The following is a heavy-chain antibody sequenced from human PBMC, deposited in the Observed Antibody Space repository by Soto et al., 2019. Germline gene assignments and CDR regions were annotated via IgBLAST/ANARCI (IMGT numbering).Heavy chain of an antibody. V-gene: IGHV4-31*03. CDR1: GGSISSGGYY. CDR3: ARDSGYNWNYGNWFDP. J-gene: IGHJ5*02. D-gene: IGHD1-7*01. Sequence: PSETLSLTCTVSGGSISSGGYYWSWIRQHPGKGLEWIGYIYYSGSTYYNPSLKSRVTISVDTSKNQFSLKLSSVTAADTAVYYCARDSGYNWNYGNWFDPWGQGTRVTVSS. CDR2: IYYSGST.